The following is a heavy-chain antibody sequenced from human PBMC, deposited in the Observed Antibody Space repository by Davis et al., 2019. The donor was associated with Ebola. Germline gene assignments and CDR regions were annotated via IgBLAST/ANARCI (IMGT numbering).Heavy chain of an antibody. J-gene: IGHJ4*02. CDR3: ARGAVIVVVPAAIIY. D-gene: IGHD2-2*01. Sequence: ASVKVSCKASGYTFTSYYMHWVRQAPGQGLEWMGIINPSGGSTSYAQRFQGRVTMTRDTSTSTVYMELSSLRSEDTAVYYCARGAVIVVVPAAIIYWGQGTLVTVSS. V-gene: IGHV1-46*01. CDR1: GYTFTSYY. CDR2: INPSGGST.